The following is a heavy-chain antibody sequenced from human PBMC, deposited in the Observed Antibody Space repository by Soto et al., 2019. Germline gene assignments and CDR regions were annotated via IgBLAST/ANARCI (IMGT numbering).Heavy chain of an antibody. D-gene: IGHD3-10*01. CDR3: ARDLLLWFGELGYYYYGMDV. CDR2: IWYDGRDK. Sequence: GGSLRLSCAASGFIFSSYGMHWVRQAPGKWLEWVAVIWYDGRDKYYGDSVKGRFTISRGNSKNTVYLQMNSLRAEDTAVYYCARDLLLWFGELGYYYYGMDVWGQGXTVTVYS. CDR1: GFIFSSYG. J-gene: IGHJ6*02. V-gene: IGHV3-33*01.